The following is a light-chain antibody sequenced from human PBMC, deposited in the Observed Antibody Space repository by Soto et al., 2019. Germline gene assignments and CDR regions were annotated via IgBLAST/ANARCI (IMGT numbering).Light chain of an antibody. CDR2: GAS. V-gene: IGKV3-11*01. J-gene: IGKJ1*01. CDR3: QQRSDRRT. CDR1: QSVSTY. Sequence: EIVLTQSPGTLSLSPGERATLSCRASQSVSTYLAWYQQKLGQAPRLLIYGASNRATGIPARCSGSGSGTDFTLTISSLEPEDFAVYYCQQRSDRRTFGQGTKVEIK.